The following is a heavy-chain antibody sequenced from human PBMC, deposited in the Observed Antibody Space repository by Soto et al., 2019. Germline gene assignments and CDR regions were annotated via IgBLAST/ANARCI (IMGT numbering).Heavy chain of an antibody. Sequence: SGTLSPPCTVSGCSLSSYYWSWVRPPPRKGLEWIGYIYYSGSTNYNPSLKSRVTISVDTSKNQFSLKLSSVTAADTAMYYCARVGIYCSSTSCPLTSWGQGTLVTVSS. CDR3: ARVGIYCSSTSCPLTS. J-gene: IGHJ5*02. CDR2: IYYSGST. D-gene: IGHD2-2*01. CDR1: GCSLSSYY. V-gene: IGHV4-59*01.